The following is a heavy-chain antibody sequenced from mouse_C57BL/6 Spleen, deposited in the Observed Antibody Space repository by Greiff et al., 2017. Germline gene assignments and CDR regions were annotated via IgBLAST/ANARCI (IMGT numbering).Heavy chain of an antibody. CDR1: GYSITSDY. Sequence: EVQRVESGPGLAKPSQTLSLTCSVTGYSITSDYWNWIRKFPGNKLEYMGYISYSGSTYYNPSLKSRISITRDTSKNQYYLQLNSVTTEDTSTYYCARGDGYDGGDFDYWGQGTTLTVSS. D-gene: IGHD2-2*01. CDR2: ISYSGST. J-gene: IGHJ2*01. V-gene: IGHV3-8*01. CDR3: ARGDGYDGGDFDY.